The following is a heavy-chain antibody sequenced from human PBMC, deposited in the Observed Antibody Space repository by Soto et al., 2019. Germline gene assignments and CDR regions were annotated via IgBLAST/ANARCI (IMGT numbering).Heavy chain of an antibody. CDR2: INPSGGST. CDR1: GYTFTSYY. J-gene: IGHJ3*02. V-gene: IGHV1-46*01. CDR3: AREGIWVDYDSSGYRAFDI. Sequence: GASVKVSCKASGYTFTSYYMHWVRQAPGQGLEWMGIINPSGGSTSYAQKFQGRVTMTRDTSTSTVYMELSSLRSEDTAVYYCAREGIWVDYDSSGYRAFDIWGQGTMVTVSS. D-gene: IGHD3-22*01.